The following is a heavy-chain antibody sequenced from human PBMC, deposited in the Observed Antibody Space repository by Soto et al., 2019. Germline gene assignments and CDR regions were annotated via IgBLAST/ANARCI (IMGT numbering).Heavy chain of an antibody. CDR2: ISAGGNLI. D-gene: IGHD6-13*01. CDR3: AKRQGIGAAAKNFDF. CDR1: GFTFTTYA. J-gene: IGHJ4*02. V-gene: IGHV3-23*01. Sequence: GGSLRLSCAASGFTFTTYAMSWVRQAPGKGLEWVSSISAGGNLIYYADSVRGRFTMSRDNSKNMLYLQMNSLRAEDTAVYFCAKRQGIGAAAKNFDFWGQGARVTVSS.